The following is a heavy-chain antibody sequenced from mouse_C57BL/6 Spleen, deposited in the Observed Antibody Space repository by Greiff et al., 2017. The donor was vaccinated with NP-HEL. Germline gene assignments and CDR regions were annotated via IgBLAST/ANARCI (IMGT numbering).Heavy chain of an antibody. V-gene: IGHV6-3*01. CDR3: TVNSNPYYYAMDY. J-gene: IGHJ4*01. CDR1: GFTFSNYW. Sequence: EVKLMESGGGLVQPGGSMKLSCVASGFTFSNYWMNWVRQSPEKGLEWVAQIRLKSDNYATHYAESVKGRFTISRDDSKSSVYLQMNNLRAEDTGIYYCTVNSNPYYYAMDYWGQGTSVTVSS. CDR2: IRLKSDNYAT. D-gene: IGHD2-5*01.